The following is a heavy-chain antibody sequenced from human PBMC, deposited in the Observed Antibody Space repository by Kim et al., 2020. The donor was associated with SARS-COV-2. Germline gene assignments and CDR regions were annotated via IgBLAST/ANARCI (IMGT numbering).Heavy chain of an antibody. D-gene: IGHD5-12*01. V-gene: IGHV1-46*03. J-gene: IGHJ4*02. CDR3: ARDRKWLRPYYFDY. Sequence: KFQGRVTMTRDTSTSTVYMELSSLRSEDTAVYYCARDRKWLRPYYFDYWGQGTLVTVSS.